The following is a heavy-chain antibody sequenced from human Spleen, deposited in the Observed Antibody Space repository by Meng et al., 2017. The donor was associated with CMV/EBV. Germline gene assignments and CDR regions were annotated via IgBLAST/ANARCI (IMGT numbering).Heavy chain of an antibody. CDR2: ISSSGTTV. V-gene: IGHV3-11*01. D-gene: IGHD2-2*01. J-gene: IGHJ3*02. Sequence: GGSLRLSCGASGFSLSDYYMSWIRQAPGKGLEWISYISSSGTTVHYADSVKGRFTISRDNAKNSLYLQMNSLRAEDTAVYYCARKQGLVPAFIAFDIWGQGTMVTVS. CDR1: GFSLSDYY. CDR3: ARKQGLVPAFIAFDI.